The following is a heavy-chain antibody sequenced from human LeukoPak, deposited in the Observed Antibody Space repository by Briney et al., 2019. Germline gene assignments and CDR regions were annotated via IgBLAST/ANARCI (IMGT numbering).Heavy chain of an antibody. Sequence: GGSLRLSCAASGFTFSSYAMSWVRQAPGKGLEWVSAISGSGGSTYYADSVKGRFTISRDNSKNTLYLQMNSLRSEDTAVYYCARLYDSSGYSYWGQGTLVTVSS. J-gene: IGHJ4*02. V-gene: IGHV3-23*01. CDR1: GFTFSSYA. D-gene: IGHD3-22*01. CDR3: ARLYDSSGYSY. CDR2: ISGSGGST.